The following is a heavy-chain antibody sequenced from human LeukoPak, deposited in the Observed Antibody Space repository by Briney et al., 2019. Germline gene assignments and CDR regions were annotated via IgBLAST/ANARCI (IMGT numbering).Heavy chain of an antibody. CDR3: ATGITYYGYVWGSYPYY. V-gene: IGHV3-30*02. J-gene: IGHJ4*02. D-gene: IGHD3-16*02. Sequence: GGSLRLSCAASGFTFSSYGMHWVRQAPGKGLEWVAFIRYDGSDKYYPDSVKGRFTISRDNSKNTLYLQMNSLRAEDTAVYYCATGITYYGYVWGSYPYYWGQGTLVTVSS. CDR2: IRYDGSDK. CDR1: GFTFSSYG.